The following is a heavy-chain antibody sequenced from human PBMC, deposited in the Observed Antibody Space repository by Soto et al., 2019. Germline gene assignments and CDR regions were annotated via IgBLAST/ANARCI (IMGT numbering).Heavy chain of an antibody. D-gene: IGHD3-16*02. CDR2: ISAYNGNT. CDR1: GYTFTSYG. V-gene: IGHV1-18*01. Sequence: QVQLVQSGVEGKKPGASVKVSCKASGYTFTSYGISWVRQAPGQGLEWMGWISAYNGNTNYAQKLQGRVTMTTDTSTSTAYMELRSLRSDDTAVYYCARDLSDYVWGSYRLDYWGQGTLVTVSS. J-gene: IGHJ4*02. CDR3: ARDLSDYVWGSYRLDY.